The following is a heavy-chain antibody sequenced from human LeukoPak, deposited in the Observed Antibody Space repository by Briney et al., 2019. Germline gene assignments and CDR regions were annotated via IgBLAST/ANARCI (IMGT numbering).Heavy chain of an antibody. CDR3: TRARASCYFDY. CDR2: IRSKAYGGTT. CDR1: GFTFGDYA. D-gene: IGHD3-10*01. Sequence: PGGSLRLSCTASGFTFGDYAMSWVRQAPGKGLEWVGFIRSKAYGGTTEYAASVKGRFTISRDDSRSIAYLQMSSLKTEDTAVYYCTRARASCYFDYWGQGTLVTVSS. V-gene: IGHV3-49*04. J-gene: IGHJ4*02.